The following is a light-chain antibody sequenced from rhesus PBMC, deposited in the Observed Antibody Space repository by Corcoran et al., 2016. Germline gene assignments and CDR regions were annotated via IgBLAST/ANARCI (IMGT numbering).Light chain of an antibody. Sequence: QSALTQPPSVSRSLGQSVTISCTGTNSDIGVYNDVSWYQQYPATAPRLLIFDVNKPPSGVSNRFSGSKSDNTASLTIAGLQPEDEADYYCCSYRTGSTYIFGPGTRLTGL. V-gene: IGLV2S9*01. CDR3: CSYRTGSTYI. J-gene: IGLJ1*01. CDR2: DVN. CDR1: NSDIGVYND.